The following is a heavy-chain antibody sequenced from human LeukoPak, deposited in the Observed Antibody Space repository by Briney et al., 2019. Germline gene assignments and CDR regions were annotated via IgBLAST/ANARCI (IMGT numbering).Heavy chain of an antibody. CDR1: GYTFTSYG. Sequence: ASVKVSCKASGYTFTSYGIRWVRQAPGQGLEWMGWISAYNGNTNYAQKLQGRVTMTTDTSTSTAYMELSSLRSEDTAVYYCARGRNYYDSSGYYYEGDAFDIWGQGTMVTVSS. CDR2: ISAYNGNT. V-gene: IGHV1-18*01. J-gene: IGHJ3*02. D-gene: IGHD3-22*01. CDR3: ARGRNYYDSSGYYYEGDAFDI.